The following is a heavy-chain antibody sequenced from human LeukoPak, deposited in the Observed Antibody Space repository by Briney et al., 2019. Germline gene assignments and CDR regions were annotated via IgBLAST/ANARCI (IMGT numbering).Heavy chain of an antibody. D-gene: IGHD6-19*01. V-gene: IGHV4-39*07. CDR1: GGSIKSNNYY. CDR3: ARGGFSPGTKYSSGWYLVY. J-gene: IGHJ4*02. CDR2: LYYSGST. Sequence: SETLSLTCTVSGGSIKSNNYYWGWIRQPPGKGLVWIGSLYYSGSTFYNPSLKSRVTISVDTSKNQFSLKLNSVTAADTAVYYCARGGFSPGTKYSSGWYLVYWGQGTLVTVSS.